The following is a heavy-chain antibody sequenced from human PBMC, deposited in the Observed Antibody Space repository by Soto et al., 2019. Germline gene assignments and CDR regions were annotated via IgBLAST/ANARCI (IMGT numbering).Heavy chain of an antibody. CDR2: ISYDGRYI. CDR1: GFIFSNYA. CDR3: ARDVTDYVSDV. Sequence: QMQLVESGGGVVQPGNSLRLSCAASGFIFSNYAMHWVRQAPGKGLEWVALISYDGRYIYYPDSVKGRFAISRDNSKKPVEMLMNRLRREDTAVYYCARDVTDYVSDVLGQGTTVNVSS. D-gene: IGHD3-9*01. V-gene: IGHV3-30*03. J-gene: IGHJ6*02.